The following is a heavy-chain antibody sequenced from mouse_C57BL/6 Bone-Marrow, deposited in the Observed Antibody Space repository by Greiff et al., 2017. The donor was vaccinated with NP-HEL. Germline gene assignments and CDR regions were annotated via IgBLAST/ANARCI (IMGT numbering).Heavy chain of an antibody. CDR3: ARVYYYGSSSYAMDY. D-gene: IGHD1-1*01. CDR2: IYYSGTI. V-gene: IGHV3-5*01. Sequence: VQLKESGPGLVKPSQTVFLTCTVTGISITTGNYRWSWIRQFPGNKLEWIGYIYYSGTITYNPSLTSRTTLTRDTPKNQFFLEMNSLTAEDTATYYCARVYYYGSSSYAMDYWGQGTSVTVSS. J-gene: IGHJ4*01. CDR1: GISITTGNYR.